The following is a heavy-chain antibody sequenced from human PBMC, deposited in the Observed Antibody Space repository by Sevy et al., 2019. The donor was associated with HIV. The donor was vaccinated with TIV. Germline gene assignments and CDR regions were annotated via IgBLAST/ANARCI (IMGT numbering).Heavy chain of an antibody. CDR2: VSGSGGKR. Sequence: GGSLRLSCAAFGFTFSNYGMTWVRQAPGKGLEGVSSVSGSGGKRYNADSVKGRFTISRDNSKNTLYLQMNSLRAEDTAVYYCERRGNYYGDAFDFWGQGTVVTVSS. CDR3: ERRGNYYGDAFDF. J-gene: IGHJ3*01. D-gene: IGHD3-10*01. CDR1: GFTFSNYG. V-gene: IGHV3-23*01.